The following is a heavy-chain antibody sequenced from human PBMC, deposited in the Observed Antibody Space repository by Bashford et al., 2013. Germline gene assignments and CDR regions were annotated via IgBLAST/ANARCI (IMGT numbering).Heavy chain of an antibody. J-gene: IGHJ4*02. Sequence: SETLSLTCTVSGDSMRNDYWSLIRQPPGKGLEWVGYVHFSGSTIYNPSLKSRLIISVDTSKNQFSLRLSSLTAADSAVYYCARGVDSSGWSDPLYYFDLWGQGARVTVSS. CDR3: ARGVDSSGWSDPLYYFDL. CDR1: GDSMRNDY. D-gene: IGHD6-13*01. CDR2: VHFSGST. V-gene: IGHV4-59*01.